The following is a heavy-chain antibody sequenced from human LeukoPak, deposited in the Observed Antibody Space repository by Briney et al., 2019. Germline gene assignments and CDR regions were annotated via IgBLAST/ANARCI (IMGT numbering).Heavy chain of an antibody. CDR3: ARALRTVTPWARSYYFDY. D-gene: IGHD4-17*01. V-gene: IGHV1-69*13. CDR2: IIPIFGTA. J-gene: IGHJ4*02. CDR1: GYTFTSYG. Sequence: SVKVSCKASGYTFTSYGISWVRQAPGQGLEWMGGIIPIFGTANYAQKFQGRVTITADESTSTAYMELSSLRSEDTAVYYCARALRTVTPWARSYYFDYWGQGTLVTVSS.